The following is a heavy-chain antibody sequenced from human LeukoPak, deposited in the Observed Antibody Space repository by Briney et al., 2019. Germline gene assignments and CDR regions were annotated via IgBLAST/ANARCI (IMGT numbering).Heavy chain of an antibody. J-gene: IGHJ4*02. CDR1: GFTFDDYT. CDR3: ANEIRPNDY. Sequence: GGSLRLSCAASGFTFDDYTMHWVRQAPGKGLEWVSSISISGGTTYYADSVKGRFTISRENSKSTLYLQMNNLRADDTAVYYCANEIRPNDYWGQGTLVTVSS. D-gene: IGHD4-17*01. V-gene: IGHV3-23*01. CDR2: ISISGGTT.